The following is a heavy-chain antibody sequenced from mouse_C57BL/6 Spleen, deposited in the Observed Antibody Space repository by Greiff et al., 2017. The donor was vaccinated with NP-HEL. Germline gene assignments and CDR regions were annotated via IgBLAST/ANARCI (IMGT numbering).Heavy chain of an antibody. CDR1: GYTFTSYW. V-gene: IGHV1-69*01. CDR2: IDPSDSYT. D-gene: IGHD1-1*01. CDR3: ARGHYGSSYYFDY. J-gene: IGHJ2*01. Sequence: QVQLQQPGAELVMPGASVKLSCKASGYTFTSYWMHWVKQRPGQGFEWIGEIDPSDSYTNYNQKFKGKSTLTVDKSSSTAYMQLSSLTSEDSAVYYCARGHYGSSYYFDYWGQGTTLTVSS.